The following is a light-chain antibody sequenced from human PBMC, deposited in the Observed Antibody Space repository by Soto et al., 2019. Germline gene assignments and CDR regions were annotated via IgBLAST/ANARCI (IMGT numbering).Light chain of an antibody. CDR2: DVS. CDR1: SSDVGAYNS. J-gene: IGLJ1*01. Sequence: QSLLTQPASVSGSPGQSITISCTGTSSDVGAYNSVSWYQQHPGKAPKLIIYDVSTRPSGISDRFSGSKSGNTASLTISGLQAEDESDYYCSSYTTSVTYVFGTETKVTVL. CDR3: SSYTTSVTYV. V-gene: IGLV2-14*01.